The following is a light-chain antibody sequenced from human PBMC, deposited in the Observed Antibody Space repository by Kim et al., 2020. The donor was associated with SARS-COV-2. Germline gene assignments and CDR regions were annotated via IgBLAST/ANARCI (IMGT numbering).Light chain of an antibody. Sequence: EIVLTQSPGTLSLSPGERATGSCRASQSVTNNYSAWYQQKPGQAPRLLIYGASSRFTGIPDRFSGSGSGTDFTLIISRLEPEDFAVYYCQQYGSGRAFGQGTKVDIK. CDR1: QSVTNNY. CDR2: GAS. CDR3: QQYGSGRA. V-gene: IGKV3-20*01. J-gene: IGKJ1*01.